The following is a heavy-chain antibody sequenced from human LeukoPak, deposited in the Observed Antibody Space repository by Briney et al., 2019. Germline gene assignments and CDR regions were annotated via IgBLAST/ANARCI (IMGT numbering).Heavy chain of an antibody. Sequence: GGCLRLSWAASGFTFSSDSMNWVRQAPGKGREWVASISSSNSNITNADSLKGRFNISRANATNSMSLQMNSLRAEDTAVYYCARDQGLLVVAGRFGYWGQGTLVTVSS. D-gene: IGHD6-19*01. CDR2: ISSSNSNI. CDR1: GFTFSSDS. J-gene: IGHJ1*01. V-gene: IGHV3-21*01. CDR3: ARDQGLLVVAGRFGY.